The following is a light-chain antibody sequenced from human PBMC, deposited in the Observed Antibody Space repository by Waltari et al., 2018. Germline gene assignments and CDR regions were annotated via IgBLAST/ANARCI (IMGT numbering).Light chain of an antibody. CDR1: QGLLYSSNNKNY. CDR2: WAS. Sequence: DIVMTQSQDSLAVSLGERVTINCKSSQGLLYSSNNKNYLAWYQQKPGQAPKLLIYWASTRESGVPNRFSGSGSGTDFTLTISGLQAEDVAVYYCQQYYSTPFTFGPGTKLDIK. CDR3: QQYYSTPFT. J-gene: IGKJ3*01. V-gene: IGKV4-1*01.